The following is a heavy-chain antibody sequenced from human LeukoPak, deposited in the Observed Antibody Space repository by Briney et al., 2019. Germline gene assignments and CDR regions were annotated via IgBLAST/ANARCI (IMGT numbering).Heavy chain of an antibody. CDR2: IYYAGAT. CDR3: ARAYSSSWSNAFEI. V-gene: IGHV4-38-2*02. Sequence: SETLSLTCTVSGYSISSGYYWGWIRQPPGKGLEWIGNIYYAGATYYNPSLKSRVTISVDRSKNQFSLKLSSVTAADTAVYYCARAYSSSWSNAFEIWGQGAMVTISS. J-gene: IGHJ3*02. D-gene: IGHD6-13*01. CDR1: GYSISSGYY.